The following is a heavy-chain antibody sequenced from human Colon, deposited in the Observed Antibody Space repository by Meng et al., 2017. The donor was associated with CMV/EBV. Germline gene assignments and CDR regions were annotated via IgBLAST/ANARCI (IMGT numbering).Heavy chain of an antibody. J-gene: IGHJ4*02. Sequence: GGSLRLSCAASGFTFSSYSMNWVRQAPGKGLEWVSYISSSSSTIYYADSVKGRFTISRDNAKNSLYPQMNSLRAEDTAVYYCAREAAAGTFDYWGQGTLVTVSS. CDR2: ISSSSSTI. CDR3: AREAAAGTFDY. D-gene: IGHD6-13*01. CDR1: GFTFSSYS. V-gene: IGHV3-48*04.